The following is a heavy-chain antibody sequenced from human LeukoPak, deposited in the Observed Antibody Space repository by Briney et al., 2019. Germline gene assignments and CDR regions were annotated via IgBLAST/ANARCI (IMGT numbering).Heavy chain of an antibody. CDR2: IYWNDDN. J-gene: IGHJ5*02. CDR3: AHSPPYYYDSSGYYYVHFDP. D-gene: IGHD3-22*01. CDR1: GFSLSTSGVG. V-gene: IGHV2-5*01. Sequence: RVSGPTLVKPTQTLTLTCTFSGFSLSTSGVGVGWIRQPPGKALEWLALIYWNDDNHYSPTLKSRLTITEDTSNNQLVRPITTLYPVYTATYYCAHSPPYYYDSSGYYYVHFDPWGQGTLVTVSS.